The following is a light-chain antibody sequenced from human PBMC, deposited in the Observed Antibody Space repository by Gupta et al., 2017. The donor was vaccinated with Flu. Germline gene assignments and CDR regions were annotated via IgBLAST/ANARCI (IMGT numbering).Light chain of an antibody. V-gene: IGLV1-47*01. J-gene: IGLJ3*02. CDR3: AAWDDSLSGTV. CDR2: RVN. Sequence: QSVLTQPPSASGTPGQWVTISCSGNRSNIGSNFVDWYQQLPGTAPKLLIYRVNQRPSGVPDRFSGSKSGTSASLVIVGLRSEDEADYHCAAWDDSLSGTVFGGGTKVTVL. CDR1: RSNIGSNF.